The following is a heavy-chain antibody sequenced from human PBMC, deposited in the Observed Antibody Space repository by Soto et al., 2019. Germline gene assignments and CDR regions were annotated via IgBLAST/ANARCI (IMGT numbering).Heavy chain of an antibody. CDR1: DFTITNAW. CDR2: IKTKAGGGAT. CDR3: TTGSVAGV. Sequence: EVQLVESGGGLVKPGGSLRLSCAASDFTITNAWMTWVRQARGKGLEWVGRIKTKAGGGATDYAAPLKGRVPISSDDSRNTLFLHRNNIKTDDTGVYYCTTGSVAGVWGQGATVTVSS. V-gene: IGHV3-15*07. D-gene: IGHD2-15*01. J-gene: IGHJ6*02.